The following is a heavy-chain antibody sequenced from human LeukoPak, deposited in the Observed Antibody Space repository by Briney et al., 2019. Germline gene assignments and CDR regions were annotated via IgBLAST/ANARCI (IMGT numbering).Heavy chain of an antibody. CDR1: GFTFSSNA. D-gene: IGHD4-17*01. CDR2: ISGSGGST. V-gene: IGHV3-23*01. J-gene: IGHJ4*02. Sequence: GGSLRLSCAASGFTFSSNAMSWVRQAPGKGLEWVSAISGSGGSTYYADSVKGRFTISRDNSKNTLYLQMNSLRAEDTAVYYCAKDGAVAYGDYPFDYWGQGTLVTVSS. CDR3: AKDGAVAYGDYPFDY.